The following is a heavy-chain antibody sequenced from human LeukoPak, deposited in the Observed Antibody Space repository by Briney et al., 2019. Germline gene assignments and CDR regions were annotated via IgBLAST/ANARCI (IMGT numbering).Heavy chain of an antibody. CDR1: GFTVSSNY. CDR3: ASTGGSSWPYDAFDI. Sequence: LSGGSLRLSCAASGFTVSSNYMSWVRQAPGKGLEWVSVIYSGGSTYYADSVKGRFTISRDNSKNTLYLQMNSLRAEDTAVYYCASTGGSSWPYDAFDIWGQGTMVTVPS. J-gene: IGHJ3*02. CDR2: IYSGGST. D-gene: IGHD6-13*01. V-gene: IGHV3-53*01.